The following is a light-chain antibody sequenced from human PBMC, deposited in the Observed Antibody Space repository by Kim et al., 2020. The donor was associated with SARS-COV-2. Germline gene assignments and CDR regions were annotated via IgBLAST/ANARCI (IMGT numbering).Light chain of an antibody. CDR1: QGISSY. CDR2: AAP. Sequence: AIRITQSPSSLSASTGDRVTITCRASQGISSYLAWYQQKPGKAPKLLIYAAPTLQSGVPSRFSGSGSGTDFTLTISCLQSEDFATYYCQQYYSYPHTFGGGTKVDIK. J-gene: IGKJ4*01. CDR3: QQYYSYPHT. V-gene: IGKV1-8*01.